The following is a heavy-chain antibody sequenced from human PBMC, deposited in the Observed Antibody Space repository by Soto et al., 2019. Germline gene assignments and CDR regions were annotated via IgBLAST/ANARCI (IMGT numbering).Heavy chain of an antibody. CDR3: ARLKGAYFISTYNWFDP. Sequence: SAPKCQTCHGGGGSISRSGYYWGWLRPAPGKGLEWIGSVYYTGTTYYNPSLKSRVTISVDTSKNHFSLKVSSVTAADTSVYYGARLKGAYFISTYNWFDPWGQGMQVPFSS. CDR1: GGSISRSGYY. J-gene: IGHJ5*02. CDR2: VYYTGTT. D-gene: IGHD2-21*01. V-gene: IGHV4-39*02.